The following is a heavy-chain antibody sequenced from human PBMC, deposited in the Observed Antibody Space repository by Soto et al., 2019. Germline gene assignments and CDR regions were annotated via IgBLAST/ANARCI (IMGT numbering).Heavy chain of an antibody. CDR2: LNQDGSEK. D-gene: IGHD2-8*01. V-gene: IGHV3-7*01. CDR3: ARDPRNGAIDY. Sequence: EVQLVESGGGLVQPGGSLRLSCAASGFSFSASWMAWVRQAPGKGLEWVADLNQDGSEKNYVDSVRGRVTISRDNAKNSLYLQMNSLRAEDTAVYYCARDPRNGAIDYWGLGTLVTVSS. J-gene: IGHJ4*02. CDR1: GFSFSASW.